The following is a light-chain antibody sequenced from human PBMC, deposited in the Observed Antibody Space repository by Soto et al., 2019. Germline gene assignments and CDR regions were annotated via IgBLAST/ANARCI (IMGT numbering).Light chain of an antibody. V-gene: IGKV3-15*01. J-gene: IGKJ1*01. CDR3: QKYDKWPWT. CDR1: QSVGSN. CDR2: GAS. Sequence: ENVLTQSPGTLSLSPGERATLSCRASQSVGSNLAWYQQTPGQAPRLLIYGASTRATDVPARFSGSGSGTEFTLTISSLQSEDFAVYYCQKYDKWPWTFGQGTKVDIK.